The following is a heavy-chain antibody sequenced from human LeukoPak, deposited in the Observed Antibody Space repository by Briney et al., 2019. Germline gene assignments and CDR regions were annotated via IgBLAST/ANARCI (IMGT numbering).Heavy chain of an antibody. CDR3: AKDLGLWFGESDAFDI. D-gene: IGHD3-10*01. J-gene: IGHJ3*02. Sequence: GGSLRLSCAASGFTFSSYGMHWVRQAPGKGLEWVAFIRYDGSNKYYADSVKGRFTISRDNSKNTLYLQMNSLRAEDTAVYYCAKDLGLWFGESDAFDIWGQETMVTVSS. CDR1: GFTFSSYG. CDR2: IRYDGSNK. V-gene: IGHV3-30*02.